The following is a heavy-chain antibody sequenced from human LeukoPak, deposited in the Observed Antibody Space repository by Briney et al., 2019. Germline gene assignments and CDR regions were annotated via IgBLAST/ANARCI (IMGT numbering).Heavy chain of an antibody. Sequence: ASVKVSCKASGYSFTNYYIHWVRQAPGQGLEWMGIINPSGGSTSYAQKFQGRVTMTRDTSTSTVYMEVSSLRSEETAVYYCTRDIEATVGAGVFDYWGQGTLVTVSS. CDR1: GYSFTNYY. CDR2: INPSGGST. V-gene: IGHV1-46*03. CDR3: TRDIEATVGAGVFDY. D-gene: IGHD1-26*01. J-gene: IGHJ4*02.